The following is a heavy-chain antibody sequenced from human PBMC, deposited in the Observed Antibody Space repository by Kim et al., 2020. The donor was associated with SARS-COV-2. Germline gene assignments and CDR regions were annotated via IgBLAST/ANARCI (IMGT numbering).Heavy chain of an antibody. Sequence: DGATKYYAASGKGRFTISRDNSKSTVYLEMNSLRAEDTAVYYCARDLAVGWGQGTLVTVSS. CDR2: DGATK. CDR3: ARDLAVG. D-gene: IGHD6-19*01. V-gene: IGHV3-33*01. J-gene: IGHJ4*02.